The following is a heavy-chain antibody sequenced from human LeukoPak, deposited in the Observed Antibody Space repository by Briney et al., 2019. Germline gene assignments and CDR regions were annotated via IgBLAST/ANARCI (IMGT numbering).Heavy chain of an antibody. CDR1: GYTFTSYG. D-gene: IGHD2-2*01. J-gene: IGHJ5*02. V-gene: IGHV1-18*01. CDR3: ARDRLVVVVPAGAPTTPTYNWFDP. Sequence: GASVKVSCKASGYTFTSYGISWVRQAPGQGLEWMGWICAYNGNTNYAQTLQGRVTMTTDTSTSTAYMELRSLRSDDTAVYYCARDRLVVVVPAGAPTTPTYNWFDPWGQGTLVTVSS. CDR2: ICAYNGNT.